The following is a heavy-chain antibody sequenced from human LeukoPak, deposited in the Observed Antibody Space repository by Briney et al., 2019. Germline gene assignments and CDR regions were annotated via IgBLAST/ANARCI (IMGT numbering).Heavy chain of an antibody. J-gene: IGHJ6*03. D-gene: IGHD6-6*01. V-gene: IGHV4-34*01. CDR3: ARKAARPWGYMDV. CDR2: INHSGST. Sequence: GSLRLSCAASGFIFRGYAMSWIRQPPGKGLEWIGEINHSGSTNYNPSLKSRVTISVDTSKNQFSLKLSSVTAADTAVYYCARKAARPWGYMDVWGKGTTVTVSS. CDR1: GFIFRGYA.